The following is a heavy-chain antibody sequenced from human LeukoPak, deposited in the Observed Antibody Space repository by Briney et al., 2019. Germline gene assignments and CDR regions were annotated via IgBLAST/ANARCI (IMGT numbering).Heavy chain of an antibody. Sequence: GGSLRLSCAASGFTFSNYSMSWVRQAPGKGLEWVSTISGTGGTTYYADSVKGRFTISRDNAKNTLYLQMNSLRAEDTAVYFCARALGQPYFDYWGQGALVTVSS. CDR2: ISGTGGTT. CDR1: GFTFSNYS. D-gene: IGHD7-27*01. J-gene: IGHJ4*02. CDR3: ARALGQPYFDY. V-gene: IGHV3-23*01.